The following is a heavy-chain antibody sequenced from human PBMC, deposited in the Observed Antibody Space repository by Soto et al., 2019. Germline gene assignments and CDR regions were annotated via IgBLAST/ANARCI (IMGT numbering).Heavy chain of an antibody. Sequence: GGSLRLSCAASGFTFSSYEMNWVRQAPGKGLEWVSYISSSGSTIYYADSVKGRFTISRDNAKNSLYLQMNSLRAEDTAVYYCARGYDSSGYYWYNWFDPWGQGTLVTV. D-gene: IGHD3-22*01. CDR3: ARGYDSSGYYWYNWFDP. CDR2: ISSSGSTI. J-gene: IGHJ5*02. V-gene: IGHV3-48*03. CDR1: GFTFSSYE.